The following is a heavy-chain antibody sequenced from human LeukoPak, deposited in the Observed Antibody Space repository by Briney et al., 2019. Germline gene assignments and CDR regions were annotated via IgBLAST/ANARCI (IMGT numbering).Heavy chain of an antibody. D-gene: IGHD1-26*01. CDR1: GGTFSSYA. CDR2: IIPIFGTA. Sequence: SVKVSCKASGGTFSSYAISWVRQAPGQGLEWMGGIIPIFGTANYAQKFQGRVTITADESTSTAYMELRSLTSDDTAVYYCAREESIGSYQFLHDYWGQGTLVTVSS. V-gene: IGHV1-69*13. J-gene: IGHJ4*02. CDR3: AREESIGSYQFLHDY.